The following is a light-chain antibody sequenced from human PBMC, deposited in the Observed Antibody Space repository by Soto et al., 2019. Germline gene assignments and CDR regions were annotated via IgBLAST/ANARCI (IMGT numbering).Light chain of an antibody. CDR1: SSNIGAGYD. CDR2: GNS. V-gene: IGLV1-40*01. Sequence: QAVVTQPPSVSGAPGQRVTISRTGSSSNIGAGYDVHWYQQLPGTAPKLLIYGNSNRPSGVPDRFSGSKSGTSASLAITGLQAEDGADYYCQSYDSSLSGWVFGGGTKLTVL. J-gene: IGLJ3*02. CDR3: QSYDSSLSGWV.